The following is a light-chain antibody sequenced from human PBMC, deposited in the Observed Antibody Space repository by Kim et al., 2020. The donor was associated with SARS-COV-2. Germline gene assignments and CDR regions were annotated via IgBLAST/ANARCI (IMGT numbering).Light chain of an antibody. CDR2: AAS. CDR1: QDIGNS. CDR3: QQYNSFPYT. V-gene: IGKV1-16*01. Sequence: SAPVGDRVTVTCLARQDIGNSLDLFQQTPGKAPKSLIHAASSLQSGVPLRFSGSGSGTDFNLTISNLQPEDFTSYYCQQYNSFPYTFGQGTKLEI. J-gene: IGKJ2*01.